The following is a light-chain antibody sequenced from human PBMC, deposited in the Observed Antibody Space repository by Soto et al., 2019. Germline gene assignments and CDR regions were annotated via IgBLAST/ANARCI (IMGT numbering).Light chain of an antibody. CDR3: QKYNSAPFT. Sequence: DIQMTQSASSLSASVGDRVTNTCRASQGISNYLDWYQQKPGNVPELLIYGASTLKSGVPSRFSGSGSVTDFTLTISSLQPEDVATYYCQKYNSAPFTFGPGTNVDI. CDR2: GAS. V-gene: IGKV1-27*01. CDR1: QGISNY. J-gene: IGKJ3*01.